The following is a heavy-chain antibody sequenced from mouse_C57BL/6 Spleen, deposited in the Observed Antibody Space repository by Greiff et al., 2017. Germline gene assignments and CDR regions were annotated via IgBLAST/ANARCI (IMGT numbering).Heavy chain of an antibody. CDR3: ARRAGTRGDYFDY. J-gene: IGHJ2*01. CDR2: IYPGDGDT. D-gene: IGHD3-3*01. V-gene: IGHV1-82*01. Sequence: VQGVESGPELVKPGASVKISCKASGYAFSSSWMNWVKQRPGKGLEWIGRIYPGDGDTNYNGKFKGKATLTADKSSSTAYMQLSSLTSEDSAVYFCARRAGTRGDYFDYWGQGTTLTVSS. CDR1: GYAFSSSW.